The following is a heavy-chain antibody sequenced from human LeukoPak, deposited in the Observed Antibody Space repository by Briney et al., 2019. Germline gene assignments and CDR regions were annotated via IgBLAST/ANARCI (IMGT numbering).Heavy chain of an antibody. V-gene: IGHV5-51*01. CDR3: ARRMDYSYGMDV. Sequence: GAVLEISLKGSGYRFNSYWIGWGRQVPGKGLEWMGIIYPGDSDTRYSPSFQGQVTISADKSITTAYLQWSSLKASDTAMYYCARRMDYSYGMDVWGQGTTVTVSS. J-gene: IGHJ6*02. CDR1: GYRFNSYW. D-gene: IGHD5-24*01. CDR2: IYPGDSDT.